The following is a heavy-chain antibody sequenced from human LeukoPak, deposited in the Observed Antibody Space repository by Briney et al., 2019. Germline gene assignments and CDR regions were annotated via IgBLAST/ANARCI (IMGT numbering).Heavy chain of an antibody. J-gene: IGHJ4*02. D-gene: IGHD2-2*01. CDR3: ARAYCGSTSCQPDY. V-gene: IGHV3-20*04. CDR2: INWNAGST. CDR1: GFTFDDYG. Sequence: GGSLRLSCAASGFTFDDYGMSWVRQAPGKGLEWVSGINWNAGSTGYADSVKGRFTISRDNAKNSLYLQMNSLRAEDTALYYSARAYCGSTSCQPDYWGQGTLVTVSS.